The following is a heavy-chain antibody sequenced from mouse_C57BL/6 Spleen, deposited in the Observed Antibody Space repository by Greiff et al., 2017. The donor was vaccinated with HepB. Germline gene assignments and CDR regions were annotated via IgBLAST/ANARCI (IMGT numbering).Heavy chain of an antibody. D-gene: IGHD1-3*01. CDR2: ISDGGSYT. V-gene: IGHV5-4*01. J-gene: IGHJ2*01. Sequence: EVQVVESGGGLVKPGGSLKLSCAASGFTFSSYAMSWVRQTPEKRLEWVATISDGGSYTYYPDNVKGRFTISRDNAKNNLYLQMSHLKSEDTAMYYCARGKWDYFDYWGQGTTLTVSS. CDR3: ARGKWDYFDY. CDR1: GFTFSSYA.